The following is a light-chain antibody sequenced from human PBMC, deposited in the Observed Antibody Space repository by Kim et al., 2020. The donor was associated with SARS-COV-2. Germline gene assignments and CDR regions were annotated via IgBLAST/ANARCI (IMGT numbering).Light chain of an antibody. Sequence: ALGQTVRITCHWAGHRSYYASWYQQKPGPAPVLVIYGKNNRPSGIPDRFSGSSSGNTASLTITGAQAEDEADYYCNSRDSSGNHWVFGGGTQLTVL. V-gene: IGLV3-19*01. CDR1: GHRSYY. J-gene: IGLJ3*02. CDR2: GKN. CDR3: NSRDSSGNHWV.